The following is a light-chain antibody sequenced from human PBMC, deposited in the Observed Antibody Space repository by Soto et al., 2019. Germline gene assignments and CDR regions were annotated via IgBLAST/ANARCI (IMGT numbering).Light chain of an antibody. Sequence: EIVLTQSPGTLSLSPGERATLSCRASQSVSNNYLAWYQQKPGQAPRLLIYGASNRATGIPDRFSGSGSGTDFTLTISSLQSEDFAVYYCQHYNTWPLTFGGGTKVDIK. V-gene: IGKV3-20*01. CDR2: GAS. CDR1: QSVSNNY. J-gene: IGKJ4*01. CDR3: QHYNTWPLT.